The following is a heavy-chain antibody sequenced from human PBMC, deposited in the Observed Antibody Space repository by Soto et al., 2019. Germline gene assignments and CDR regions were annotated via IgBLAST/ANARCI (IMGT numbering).Heavy chain of an antibody. J-gene: IGHJ6*02. D-gene: IGHD4-17*01. Sequence: EVQLVESGGGLVKPGGSLRLSCAASGFTFNSYDMNWVRQAPGKGLEWVSSISSSSSYIYYADSVKGRFTISRDNAKNSLYLQMNSLRAEDTAVYYCARDAARQIDSGDSYYYYGVDVWGQGTTVTVSS. V-gene: IGHV3-21*01. CDR2: ISSSSSYI. CDR3: ARDAARQIDSGDSYYYYGVDV. CDR1: GFTFNSYD.